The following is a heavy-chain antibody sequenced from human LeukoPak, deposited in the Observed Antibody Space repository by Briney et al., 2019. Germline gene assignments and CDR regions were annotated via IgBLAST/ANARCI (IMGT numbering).Heavy chain of an antibody. V-gene: IGHV4-4*07. CDR2: IYKSGTT. Sequence: NPSETLSLTCTVSLGSIKNYYWSWIRQPAGKGLEWIGRIYKSGTTYYSPSLKSRVTMSIDTSKNQFSLQLSAVTAADTAIYYCARVFGGNSLDHWGQGTLVIVSS. CDR3: ARVFGGNSLDH. CDR1: LGSIKNYY. D-gene: IGHD4-23*01. J-gene: IGHJ4*02.